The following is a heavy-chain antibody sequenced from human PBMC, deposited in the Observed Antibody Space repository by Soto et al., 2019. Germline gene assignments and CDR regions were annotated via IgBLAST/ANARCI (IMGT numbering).Heavy chain of an antibody. CDR3: AHRVLRTVFGLVTTTAIYFDF. V-gene: IGHV2-5*01. CDR2: IYWYDDK. J-gene: IGHJ4*02. CDR1: GFSLTTSGVG. D-gene: IGHD3-3*01. Sequence: QITLNESGPTQVKPRQTLTLTCTFSGFSLTTSGVGVGWIRQSPGKAPERLALIYWYDDKRYSPSLTSRLTITKDTSKNQVVLTMADLDPADTATYYCAHRVLRTVFGLVTTTAIYFDFWGQGTPVAVSS.